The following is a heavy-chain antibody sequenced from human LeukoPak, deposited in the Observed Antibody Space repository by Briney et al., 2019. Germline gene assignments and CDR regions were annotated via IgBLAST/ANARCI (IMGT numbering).Heavy chain of an antibody. Sequence: GGSLRLSCAASGFVFSSFGMHWVRQAPGKGLEWVAAIWDDGSNKYYADSVKGRFTISRDNSKNTLYLQMNSLRAEDTAVYYCATDTFEYWGQGTQVTVSS. V-gene: IGHV3-33*01. CDR3: ATDTFEY. CDR1: GFVFSSFG. CDR2: IWDDGSNK. J-gene: IGHJ4*02.